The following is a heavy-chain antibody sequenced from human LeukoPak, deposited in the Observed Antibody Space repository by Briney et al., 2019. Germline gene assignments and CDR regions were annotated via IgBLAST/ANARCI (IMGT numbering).Heavy chain of an antibody. CDR1: GFTFNNYG. V-gene: IGHV3-30*18. CDR3: AKDQEYSSSWVYSYYGMDV. D-gene: IGHD6-13*01. Sequence: PGGSLRLSCAASGFTFNNYGMHWVRQAPGKGLEWVAVISYDGSNKYYADSVKGRFTISRDNSKNTLYLQMNSLRAEDTAVYYSAKDQEYSSSWVYSYYGMDVWGQGTTVTVSS. J-gene: IGHJ6*02. CDR2: ISYDGSNK.